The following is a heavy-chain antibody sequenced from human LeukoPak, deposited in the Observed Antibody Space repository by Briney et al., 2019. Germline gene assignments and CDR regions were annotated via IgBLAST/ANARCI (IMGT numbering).Heavy chain of an antibody. CDR1: GGSISSGSYY. V-gene: IGHV4-61*02. CDR2: IYTSGST. D-gene: IGHD6-25*01. CDR3: ARGVWQRGYYYYYMDV. Sequence: SETLSLTCTVSGGSISSGSYYWSWIRQPAGKGLEWIGRIYTSGSTNYNPSLKSRVTISVDTSKNQYSLKLSSVTAADTAVYYCARGVWQRGYYYYYMDVWGKGTTVTVSS. J-gene: IGHJ6*03.